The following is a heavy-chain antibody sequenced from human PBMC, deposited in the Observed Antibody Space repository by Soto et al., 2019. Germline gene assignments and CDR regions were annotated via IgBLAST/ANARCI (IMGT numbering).Heavy chain of an antibody. D-gene: IGHD3-22*01. Sequence: GGFLRLSCAASGFTFSSYARSWVRQAPGKGLEWVSAISGSGGSTYYADSVKGRFTISRDNSKNTLYLQMNSLRAEDTAVYYCAANRGYNYYYGMDVWGQGTTVTVSS. J-gene: IGHJ6*02. V-gene: IGHV3-23*01. CDR3: AANRGYNYYYGMDV. CDR2: ISGSGGST. CDR1: GFTFSSYA.